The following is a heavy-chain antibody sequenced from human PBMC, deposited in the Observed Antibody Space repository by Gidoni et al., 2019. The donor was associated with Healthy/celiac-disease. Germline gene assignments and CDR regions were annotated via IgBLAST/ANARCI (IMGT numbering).Heavy chain of an antibody. Sequence: EVQLVESGGCLVQPGGSLRLSCAASGFPFSSYWMSWVRQAPGKGLEWVANIKQDGSEKYYVDSVKGRFTISRDNAKNSLYLQMNSLRAEDTAVYYCARDREWLASSFDYWGQGTLVTVSS. D-gene: IGHD6-19*01. CDR3: ARDREWLASSFDY. J-gene: IGHJ4*02. CDR2: IKQDGSEK. V-gene: IGHV3-7*03. CDR1: GFPFSSYW.